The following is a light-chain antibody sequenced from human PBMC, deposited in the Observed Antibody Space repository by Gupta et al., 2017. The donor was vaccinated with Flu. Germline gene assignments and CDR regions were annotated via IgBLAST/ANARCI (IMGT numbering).Light chain of an antibody. J-gene: IGKJ2*01. CDR3: LQDYSFPFT. Sequence: DRVTIPCRARQDICFHLGWYQQDPRKAPRLLIFAASTVQVGVPSRFSGSGSGTDFTLTISSLQPEDFTTYFCLQDYSFPFTFGQGTKLEIK. CDR1: QDICFH. V-gene: IGKV1-6*01. CDR2: AAS.